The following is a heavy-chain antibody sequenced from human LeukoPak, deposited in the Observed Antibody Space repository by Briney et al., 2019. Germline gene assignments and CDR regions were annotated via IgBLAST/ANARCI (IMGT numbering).Heavy chain of an antibody. CDR2: ISWNSGSI. CDR1: GFTFDDYA. CDR3: AKVQIRIAAAGYFDY. J-gene: IGHJ4*02. Sequence: AGGSLRLSCAASGFTFDDYAMHWVRQAPGKGLEWVSGISWNSGSIGYADSVKGRFTISRDNAKNSLYLQMNSLRAEDTALYYCAKVQIRIAAAGYFDYWGQGTLVTVSS. V-gene: IGHV3-9*01. D-gene: IGHD6-13*01.